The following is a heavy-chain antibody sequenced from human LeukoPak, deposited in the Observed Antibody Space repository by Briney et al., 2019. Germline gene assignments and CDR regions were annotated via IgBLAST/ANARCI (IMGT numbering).Heavy chain of an antibody. D-gene: IGHD3-22*01. V-gene: IGHV4-61*02. CDR3: ARSNYYDSSGYSYYFDY. CDR2: IYTSGST. J-gene: IGHJ4*02. Sequence: SQTLSLTCTVSGGSIGSGSYYWSWIRQPAGKGLEWIGRIYTSGSTNYNPSLKSRVTISVDTSKNQFSLKLSSVTAADTAVYYCARSNYYDSSGYSYYFDYWGQGTLVTVSS. CDR1: GGSIGSGSYY.